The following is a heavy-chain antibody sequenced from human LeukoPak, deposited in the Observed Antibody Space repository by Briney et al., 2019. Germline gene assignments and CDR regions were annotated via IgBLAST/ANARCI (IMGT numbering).Heavy chain of an antibody. Sequence: PSETLSLTCTVSGGSISSYYWSWIRQPPGKGLEWIGYIYYSGSTNYNPSLKSRVTISVDTSKNQFSLKLSSVTAADTAVYYCARDVPSGHDFWSGPHYYYYMDVWGKGTTVTVSS. CDR3: ARDVPSGHDFWSGPHYYYYMDV. CDR1: GGSISSYY. D-gene: IGHD3-3*01. J-gene: IGHJ6*03. V-gene: IGHV4-59*01. CDR2: IYYSGST.